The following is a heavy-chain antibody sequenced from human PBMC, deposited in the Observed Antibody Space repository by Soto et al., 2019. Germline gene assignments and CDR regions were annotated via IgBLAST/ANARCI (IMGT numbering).Heavy chain of an antibody. CDR2: MNPNSGNT. V-gene: IGHV1-8*01. CDR3: ASPARNYDFWSGYSFDI. D-gene: IGHD3-3*01. Sequence: GASVKVSCKASGYTSTSYDINWVRQATGQGLEWMGWMNPNSGNTGYAQKFQGRVTMTRNTSISTAYMELSSLRSEDTAVYYCASPARNYDFWSGYSFDIWGQGTMVTVSS. CDR1: GYTSTSYD. J-gene: IGHJ3*02.